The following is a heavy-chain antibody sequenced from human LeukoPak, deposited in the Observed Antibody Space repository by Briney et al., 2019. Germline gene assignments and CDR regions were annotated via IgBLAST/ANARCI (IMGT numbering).Heavy chain of an antibody. V-gene: IGHV1-8*01. D-gene: IGHD4-23*01. CDR1: GYTFTSYD. CDR3: ARGLLSRVVTQDLEY. CDR2: MNPNSGNT. J-gene: IGHJ4*02. Sequence: ASVKVSCKASGYTFTSYDINWVRQATGQGLEWMGWMNPNSGNTGYAHKFQGRVTMTRNTSISPDYMELSSLRSEDLGVYYCARGLLSRVVTQDLEYWGQGTLVTVSS.